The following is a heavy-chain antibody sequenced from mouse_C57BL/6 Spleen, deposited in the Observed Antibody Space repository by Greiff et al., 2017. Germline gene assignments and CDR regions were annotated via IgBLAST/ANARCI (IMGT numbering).Heavy chain of an antibody. D-gene: IGHD2-12*01. CDR3: SYSLFDY. J-gene: IGHJ2*01. CDR2: IYPGNSDT. Sequence: VTLKESGTVLARPGASVKMSCKTSGYTFTSYWMHWVKQRPGQGLEWIGAIYPGNSDTSYNQKFKGKAKLTAGTSASTAYMELSSLTNEDSAVYYCSYSLFDYWGQGTTLTVSS. V-gene: IGHV1-5*01. CDR1: GYTFTSYW.